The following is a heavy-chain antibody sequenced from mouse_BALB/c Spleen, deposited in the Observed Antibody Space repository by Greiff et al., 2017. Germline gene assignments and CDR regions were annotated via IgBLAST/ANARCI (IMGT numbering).Heavy chain of an antibody. CDR1: GFTFSSYG. Sequence: EVQLVESGGDLVKPGGSLKLSCAASGFTFSSYGMSWVRQTPDKRLEWVATISSGGSYHYYPDSVKGRFTISRDNAKNTLYLQMSSLKSEDTAMYDCARQRTGTGYAMDYWGQGTSVTVSS. CDR2: ISSGGSYH. V-gene: IGHV5-6*01. CDR3: ARQRTGTGYAMDY. D-gene: IGHD4-1*01. J-gene: IGHJ4*01.